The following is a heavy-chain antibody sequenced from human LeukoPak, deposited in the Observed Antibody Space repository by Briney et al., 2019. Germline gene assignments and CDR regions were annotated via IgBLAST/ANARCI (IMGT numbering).Heavy chain of an antibody. CDR2: INHSGST. CDR1: GGSFSGYY. V-gene: IGHV4-34*01. CDR3: ARDRAGYDWFDP. D-gene: IGHD2-15*01. J-gene: IGHJ5*02. Sequence: SETLSLTCAVYGGSFSGYYWSWIRQPPGKGLEWIGEINHSGSTNYNPSLKSRVTISVDTSKNQFSLKLSSVTAADTAVYYCARDRAGYDWFDPWGQGTLVTASS.